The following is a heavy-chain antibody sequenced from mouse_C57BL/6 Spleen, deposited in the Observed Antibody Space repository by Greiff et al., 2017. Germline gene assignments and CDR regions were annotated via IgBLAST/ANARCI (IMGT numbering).Heavy chain of an antibody. CDR3: ARYDGSIYAMDY. D-gene: IGHD2-12*01. V-gene: IGHV1-64*01. CDR2: IHPNSGST. CDR1: GYTFTSYW. J-gene: IGHJ4*01. Sequence: VQLQQPGAELVKPGASVKLSCKASGYTFTSYWMHWVKQRPGQGLEWIGMIHPNSGSTNYNEKFKSKATLTVDKSSSTAYMQLSSLTSEDSAVYYCARYDGSIYAMDYWGQGTSVTVSS.